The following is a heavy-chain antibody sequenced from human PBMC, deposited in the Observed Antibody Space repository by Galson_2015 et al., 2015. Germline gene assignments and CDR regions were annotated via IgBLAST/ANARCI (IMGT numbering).Heavy chain of an antibody. J-gene: IGHJ4*02. CDR3: ARATMGYYYESRYYYFDY. CDR1: GFTFSSYS. V-gene: IGHV3-21*01. CDR2: ISSSSSYI. D-gene: IGHD3-22*01. Sequence: SLRLSCAASGFTFSSYSMNWVRQAPGKGLEWVSSISSSSSYIYYADSVKGRFTISRDNAKNSLYLQMNSLRAEDTAVYYCARATMGYYYESRYYYFDYWGQGTLVTVSS.